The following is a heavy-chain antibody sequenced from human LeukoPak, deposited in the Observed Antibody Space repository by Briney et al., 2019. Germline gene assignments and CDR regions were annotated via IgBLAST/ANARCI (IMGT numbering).Heavy chain of an antibody. V-gene: IGHV4-59*01. J-gene: IGHJ4*02. CDR3: ARAPLGYYDYVWGSYRSYYFDY. Sequence: SETLSLTCTVSGGSISSYYGSWIRQPPGKGLEWSGYIYYSGSTNYNPSLKSRVTISVDTSKNQFSLKLSSVTAADTGVYYCARAPLGYYDYVWGSYRSYYFDYWGQGTLVTVFS. D-gene: IGHD3-16*02. CDR2: IYYSGST. CDR1: GGSISSYY.